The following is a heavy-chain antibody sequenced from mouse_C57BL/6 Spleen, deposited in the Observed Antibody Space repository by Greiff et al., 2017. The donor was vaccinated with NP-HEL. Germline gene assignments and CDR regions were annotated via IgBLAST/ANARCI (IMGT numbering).Heavy chain of an antibody. CDR2: ISSGSSTI. V-gene: IGHV5-17*01. CDR1: GFTFSDYG. D-gene: IGHD4-1*01. Sequence: EVQLVESGGGLVKPGGSLKLSRAASGFTFSDYGMHWVRQAPEKGLEWVAYISSGSSTIYYADTVKGRFTISRDNAKNTLFLQMTSLRSEDTAMYYCARGGLGGDFDYWGQGTTLTVSS. J-gene: IGHJ2*01. CDR3: ARGGLGGDFDY.